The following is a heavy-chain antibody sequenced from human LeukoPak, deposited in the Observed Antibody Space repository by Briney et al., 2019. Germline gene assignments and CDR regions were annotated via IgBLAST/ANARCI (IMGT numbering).Heavy chain of an antibody. J-gene: IGHJ4*02. D-gene: IGHD4-17*01. V-gene: IGHV3-7*01. CDR1: GFTFSSYW. CDR2: IKQDGSEK. CDR3: ARDVDSYGACFDY. Sequence: GGSLRLSCAASGFTFSSYWMSWVRQAPGKGLEWLANIKQDGSEKYYVDSVKGRFTISRDNAKNSLYLQMNSLRAEDTAVYYCARDVDSYGACFDYWGQGTLVTVSS.